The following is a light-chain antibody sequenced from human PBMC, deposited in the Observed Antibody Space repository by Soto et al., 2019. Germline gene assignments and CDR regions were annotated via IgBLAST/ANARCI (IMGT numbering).Light chain of an antibody. CDR3: GAWDGSLTGGV. CDR1: SSNIGSYS. CDR2: ENY. V-gene: IGLV1-51*02. Sequence: QPVLTQPPSVSAAPGQKVTISCSGSSSNIGSYSVSWYQQLPGTAPKLLIYENYERPSGIPDRFSGSKSGTSATLGITGLQTGDEADYYCGAWDGSLTGGVFGGGTKVTVL. J-gene: IGLJ2*01.